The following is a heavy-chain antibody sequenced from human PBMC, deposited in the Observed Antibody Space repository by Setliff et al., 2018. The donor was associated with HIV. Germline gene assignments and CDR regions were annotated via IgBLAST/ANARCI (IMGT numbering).Heavy chain of an antibody. CDR2: ISAYNGNT. CDR1: GYTFTDYG. CDR3: ARSTVGHTHSFHV. Sequence: ASVKVSCKASGYTFTDYGVFWVRQAPGQGLEWMGWISAYNGNTNYAQKFQGRVSMTTDTSTSTAYMELRTLRSDDTAVYYRARSTVGHTHSFHVWGQGTMVTVSS. J-gene: IGHJ3*01. V-gene: IGHV1-18*01. D-gene: IGHD1-26*01.